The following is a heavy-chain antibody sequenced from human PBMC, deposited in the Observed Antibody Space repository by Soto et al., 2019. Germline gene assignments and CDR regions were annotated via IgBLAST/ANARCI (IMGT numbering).Heavy chain of an antibody. Sequence: EVQLLESGGGLVQPGGSLRLSCAASGFPFSSYALSWVRQAPGKGLEWVSAITGSGGSTYYADSVKGRFTISRDNSKNTLSLQMNSLRAEDKAVYYCAKGLGSGSYAASDSWGQGTLVTVSS. D-gene: IGHD1-26*01. V-gene: IGHV3-23*01. CDR1: GFPFSSYA. J-gene: IGHJ5*01. CDR2: ITGSGGST. CDR3: AKGLGSGSYAASDS.